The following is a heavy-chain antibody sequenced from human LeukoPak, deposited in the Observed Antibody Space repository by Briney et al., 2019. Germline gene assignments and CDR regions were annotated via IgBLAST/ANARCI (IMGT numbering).Heavy chain of an antibody. CDR3: AKDLTAMSAFDI. CDR1: GFTFSSYE. Sequence: GGSLRLSCAASGFTFSSYEMNWVRQAPGKGLEWVSAISGSGGSTYYADSVKGRFTISRDNSKNTLYLQMNSLRAEDTAVYYCAKDLTAMSAFDIWGQGTMVTVSS. V-gene: IGHV3-23*01. J-gene: IGHJ3*02. D-gene: IGHD5-18*01. CDR2: ISGSGGST.